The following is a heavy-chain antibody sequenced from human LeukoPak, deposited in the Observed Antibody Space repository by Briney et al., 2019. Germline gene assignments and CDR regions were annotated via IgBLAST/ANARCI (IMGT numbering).Heavy chain of an antibody. CDR3: ARDYSAASNFWSGYRRPYFDY. J-gene: IGHJ4*02. V-gene: IGHV1-18*01. Sequence: ASVKVSCKASGYTFTSYGISWVRQAPGQGLEWMGWISAYNGNTNCAQKLQGRVTMTTDTSTSTAYMELRSLRSDDTAVYYCARDYSAASNFWSGYRRPYFDYWGQGTLVTVSS. D-gene: IGHD3-3*01. CDR2: ISAYNGNT. CDR1: GYTFTSYG.